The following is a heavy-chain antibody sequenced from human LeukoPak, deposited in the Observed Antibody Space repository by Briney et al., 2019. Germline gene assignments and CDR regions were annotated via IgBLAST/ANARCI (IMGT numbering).Heavy chain of an antibody. CDR1: GGTFSSYA. CDR3: ARAQRDAFDI. J-gene: IGHJ3*02. Sequence: GGSLRLSCAASGGTFSSYAISWVRQAPGQGLEWMGRIIPILGIANYAQKFQGRVTITADKSTSTAYMELSSLRSEDTAVYYCARAQRDAFDIWGQGTMVTVSS. V-gene: IGHV1-69*04. CDR2: IIPILGIA.